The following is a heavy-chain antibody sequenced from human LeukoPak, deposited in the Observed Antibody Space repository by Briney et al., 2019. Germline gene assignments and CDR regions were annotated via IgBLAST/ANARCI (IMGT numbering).Heavy chain of an antibody. CDR1: GYSFTDFY. D-gene: IGHD2-8*02. Sequence: GASVKVSCKASGYSFTDFYIHWVRQAPGQGLEWMGWINPTSGGTNYAKKFQGRGSMTRDTSIRTAYMELSSLTSDDTAVYYCARGRSTAGNPVWGQGTLVTVSS. CDR2: INPTSGGT. CDR3: ARGRSTAGNPV. J-gene: IGHJ4*02. V-gene: IGHV1-2*02.